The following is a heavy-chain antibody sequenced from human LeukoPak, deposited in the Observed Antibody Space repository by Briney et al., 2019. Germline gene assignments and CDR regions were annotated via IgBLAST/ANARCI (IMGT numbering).Heavy chain of an antibody. Sequence: PGGSLRLSCAASGFTFSSYAMSWVRQAPGKGLEWVSVISGSGGSTYYADSVRGRFTISRDNSKNTLYLQMNSLRAEDTAVCYCAKDILTGYYAIFDYWGQGTLVTVSS. V-gene: IGHV3-23*01. CDR2: ISGSGGST. CDR3: AKDILTGYYAIFDY. J-gene: IGHJ4*02. D-gene: IGHD3-9*01. CDR1: GFTFSSYA.